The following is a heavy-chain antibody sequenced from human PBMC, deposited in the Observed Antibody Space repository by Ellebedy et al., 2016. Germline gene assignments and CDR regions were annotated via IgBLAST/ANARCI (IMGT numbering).Heavy chain of an antibody. CDR3: ATLEGGY. CDR2: LDNRGSS. D-gene: IGHD3-16*01. V-gene: IGHV4-4*09. CDR1: GISIRSHY. Sequence: SETLSLTXSVSGISIRSHYWSWVRQPPGKGLEWLGFLDNRGSSTYNPSLKSRVTISVDMSKNPFSLKVTSVTASHTAVYYCATLEGGYWGQGTLVTVSS. J-gene: IGHJ4*02.